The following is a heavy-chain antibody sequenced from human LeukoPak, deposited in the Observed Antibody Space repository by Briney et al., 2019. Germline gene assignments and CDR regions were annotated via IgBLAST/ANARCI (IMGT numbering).Heavy chain of an antibody. V-gene: IGHV1-69*13. CDR3: ARAPAVRGASPYCGGDCYSPYYYGMDV. CDR1: GGTFSSYA. D-gene: IGHD2-21*02. J-gene: IGHJ6*02. CDR2: IIPIFGTA. Sequence: ASVKVSCKASGGTFSSYAISWVRQAPGQGLEWMGGIIPIFGTANYAQKFQGRATITADESTSTAYMELSSLRSEDTAVYYCARAPAVRGASPYCGGDCYSPYYYGMDVWGQGTTVAVSS.